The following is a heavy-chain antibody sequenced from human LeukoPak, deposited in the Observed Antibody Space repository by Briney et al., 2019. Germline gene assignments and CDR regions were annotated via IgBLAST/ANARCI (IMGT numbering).Heavy chain of an antibody. Sequence: PSETLSLTCAVYGGSFSGYYWSWIRQPPGKGLEWIGEINHSGSTNYNPSLKSRVTIPVDTSKNQFSLKLSSVTAADTAVYYCASRYYYGSGSYPDYWGQGTLVTVSS. CDR2: INHSGST. D-gene: IGHD3-10*01. V-gene: IGHV4-34*01. CDR1: GGSFSGYY. J-gene: IGHJ4*02. CDR3: ASRYYYGSGSYPDY.